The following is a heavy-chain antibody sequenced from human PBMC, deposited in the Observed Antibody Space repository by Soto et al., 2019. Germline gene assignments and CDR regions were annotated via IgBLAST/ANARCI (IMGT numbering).Heavy chain of an antibody. CDR2: ISYDGNVK. Sequence: GGSLRLSCAASGFTFSSYGMNWVRQAPDKGQEWVKVISYDGNVKYSADSVKGRFTISRDNSKNTLYLQMNSLRDEDTAVYFCARAGYCISTSCPTDYWGQGTLVTVSS. J-gene: IGHJ4*02. D-gene: IGHD2-2*01. CDR3: ARAGYCISTSCPTDY. CDR1: GFTFSSYG. V-gene: IGHV3-30*03.